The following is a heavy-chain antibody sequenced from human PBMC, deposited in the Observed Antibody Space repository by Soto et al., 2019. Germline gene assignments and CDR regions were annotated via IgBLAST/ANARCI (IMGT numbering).Heavy chain of an antibody. CDR2: ITSDGRDT. D-gene: IGHD2-21*02. CDR3: ARDRGVTNWFDP. V-gene: IGHV3-74*01. J-gene: IGHJ5*02. CDR1: GFTFSSDW. Sequence: EVQLVESGGGLVQPGGSLRLSCAASGFTFSSDWMHWVRQAPGEGLVWVSHITSDGRDTNYADSVKDRFTISRDNAKNTLYLQMHSLRAEDTAVYYCARDRGVTNWFDPWGQGTLVTVS.